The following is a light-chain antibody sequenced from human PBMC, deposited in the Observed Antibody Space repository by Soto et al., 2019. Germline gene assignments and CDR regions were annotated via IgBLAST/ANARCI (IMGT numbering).Light chain of an antibody. V-gene: IGLV2-14*01. CDR2: DVR. J-gene: IGLJ2*01. CDR1: SSNVGGYNM. Sequence: QSALTQPASVSGPPDQPSPISCPETSSNVGGYNMVSCNQQNQGKAPKPMIYDVRNRPSGVSNRFSGSKSGNTASLTISGLQAEDEADYYCSSYTSSSTLVFGGGTQLTVL. CDR3: SSYTSSSTLV.